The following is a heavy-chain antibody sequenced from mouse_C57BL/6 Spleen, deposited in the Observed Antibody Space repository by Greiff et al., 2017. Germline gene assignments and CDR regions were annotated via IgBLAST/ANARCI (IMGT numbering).Heavy chain of an antibody. J-gene: IGHJ2*01. CDR2: INPNYGTT. CDR3: ARDYGSSYYLDD. CDR1: GYSFTDYN. D-gene: IGHD1-1*01. V-gene: IGHV1-39*01. Sequence: VQLQQSGPELVKPGASVKISCKASGYSFTDYNMNWVKQSNGKSLEWIGVINPNYGTTSYNQKFKGKATLTVDQSSSPAYMQRNSLTSEDSAVYDCARDYGSSYYLDDWGQGTTLTVSS.